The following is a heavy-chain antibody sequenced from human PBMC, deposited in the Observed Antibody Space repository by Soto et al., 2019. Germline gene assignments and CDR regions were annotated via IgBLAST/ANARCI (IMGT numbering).Heavy chain of an antibody. CDR3: ARDPIAVAASAFDI. Sequence: PGVSLRLSCAASGFTFSSYSMNWVRQAPGKGLEWVSSISSSSSYIYYADSVKGRFTISRDNAKNSLYLQMNSLRAEDTAVYYCARDPIAVAASAFDIWGRGTMVTVSS. D-gene: IGHD6-19*01. CDR1: GFTFSSYS. CDR2: ISSSSSYI. V-gene: IGHV3-21*01. J-gene: IGHJ3*02.